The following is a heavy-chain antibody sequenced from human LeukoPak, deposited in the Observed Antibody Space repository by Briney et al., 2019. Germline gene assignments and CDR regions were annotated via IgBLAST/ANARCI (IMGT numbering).Heavy chain of an antibody. Sequence: ASVKVSCKASGYTFTSYGITWVRQAPGQGLEWMGWISAYNGNTNYAQKVQGRVTMTTDTSTSTAYMELRSLRSDDTAVYYCATTYGSGSYYYYYGMDVWGQGTTVTVSS. D-gene: IGHD3-10*01. V-gene: IGHV1-18*01. CDR3: ATTYGSGSYYYYYGMDV. CDR1: GYTFTSYG. J-gene: IGHJ6*02. CDR2: ISAYNGNT.